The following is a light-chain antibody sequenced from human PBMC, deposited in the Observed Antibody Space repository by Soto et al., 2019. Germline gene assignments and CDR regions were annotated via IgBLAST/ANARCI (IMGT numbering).Light chain of an antibody. CDR3: CSYAGNSGV. V-gene: IGLV2-23*02. Sequence: QAVVTQPASVSGSPGQSIIISCTGTSSDVGSYNFVSWYQQHPGKAPNLMIYEVSKRPSGVSNRFSGSKSGNTASLTISGLQPEDEADYYCCSYAGNSGVFGGGTKVTVL. CDR2: EVS. CDR1: SSDVGSYNF. J-gene: IGLJ3*02.